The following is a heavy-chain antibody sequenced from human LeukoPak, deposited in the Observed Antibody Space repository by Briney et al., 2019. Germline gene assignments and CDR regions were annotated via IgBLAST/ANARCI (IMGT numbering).Heavy chain of an antibody. D-gene: IGHD4-23*01. CDR2: IYTTGST. J-gene: IGHJ4*02. CDR1: GGSISSYY. Sequence: PSDTLSLTCTVSGGSISSYYWSWIRQPAGKGLEWIGRIYTTGSTNYNPSLKSRVTMSVDTSKNQFSLNLTSVTAADTAVYYCARDRTYGGNSGFDYWGQGTLVTVSS. V-gene: IGHV4-4*07. CDR3: ARDRTYGGNSGFDY.